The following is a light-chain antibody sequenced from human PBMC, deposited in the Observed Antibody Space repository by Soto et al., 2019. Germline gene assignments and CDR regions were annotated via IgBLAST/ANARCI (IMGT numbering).Light chain of an antibody. J-gene: IGLJ1*01. CDR1: SNDIGDYKT. Sequence: QSVLTQPPSASGSPGQSVTISCTGTSNDIGDYKTVSWYQQYPGKAPKLIIYEVDKRPSGVPHRFSGSKFGNSASLTVSGLRADDEADYFCSSYAGDEIGYVFGTGTKVTVL. CDR3: SSYAGDEIGYV. CDR2: EVD. V-gene: IGLV2-8*01.